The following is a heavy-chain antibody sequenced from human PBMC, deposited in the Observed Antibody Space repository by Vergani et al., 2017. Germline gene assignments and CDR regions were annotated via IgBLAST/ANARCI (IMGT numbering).Heavy chain of an antibody. V-gene: IGHV1-69*02. CDR2: IIPILGIA. CDR3: ARGPYGSGSYFVVQFDY. CDR1: GGTFSSYT. J-gene: IGHJ4*02. D-gene: IGHD3-10*01. Sequence: QVQLVQSGAEVKKPGSSVKVSCKASGGTFSSYTISWVRQAPGQGLEWMGRIIPILGIANYAQKFQGSVTITADKSTSTAYMELSSLRSEDTAVYYCARGPYGSGSYFVVQFDYWGQGTLVTVSS.